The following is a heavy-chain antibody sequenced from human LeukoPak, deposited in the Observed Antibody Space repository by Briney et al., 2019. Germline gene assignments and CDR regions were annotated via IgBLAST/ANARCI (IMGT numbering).Heavy chain of an antibody. CDR3: ARGSSGYYYDPYYFDY. V-gene: IGHV4-4*07. Sequence: PSETLSLTCTVPGGSISSYYWSWIRQPARKGLEWIGRIYTSGSTNYNPSLKSRVTISVDKSKNQFSLKLSSVTAADTAVYYCARGSSGYYYDPYYFDYWGQGTLVTVSS. CDR2: IYTSGST. CDR1: GGSISSYY. D-gene: IGHD3-22*01. J-gene: IGHJ4*02.